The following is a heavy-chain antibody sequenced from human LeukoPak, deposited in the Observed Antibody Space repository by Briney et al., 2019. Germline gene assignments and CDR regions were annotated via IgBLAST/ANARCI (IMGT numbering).Heavy chain of an antibody. Sequence: GGSLRLSCAVSGFTFSSYWMHWVRQAPGKGLVWVSRINSDGSSTSYADSVKGRFTISRDNAKNSLYLQMNSLRAEDTAVYYCARTGIAAAGIDYWGQGTLVTVSS. D-gene: IGHD6-13*01. V-gene: IGHV3-74*01. CDR1: GFTFSSYW. CDR3: ARTGIAAAGIDY. J-gene: IGHJ4*02. CDR2: INSDGSST.